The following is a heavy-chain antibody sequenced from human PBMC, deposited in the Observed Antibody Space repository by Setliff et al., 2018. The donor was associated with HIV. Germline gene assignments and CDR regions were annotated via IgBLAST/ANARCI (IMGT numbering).Heavy chain of an antibody. V-gene: IGHV4-59*04. Sequence: PSETLSLTCKVSGAPISSYYWGWTRQPPGKGLEWIGSIYHSGTTYYNPSLKSRVTISVDTSKNQFSLKLSSATAADTAVYYCARKSYYYDSGGYHNYMDVWDKGTTVTVSS. D-gene: IGHD3-22*01. J-gene: IGHJ6*03. CDR2: IYHSGTT. CDR1: GAPISSYY. CDR3: ARKSYYYDSGGYHNYMDV.